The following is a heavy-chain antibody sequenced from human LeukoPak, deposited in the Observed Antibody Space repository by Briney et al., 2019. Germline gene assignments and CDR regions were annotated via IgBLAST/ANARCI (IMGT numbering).Heavy chain of an antibody. CDR1: GFTFSSYW. CDR3: ARESVYSSIDY. CDR2: IKLDGTEK. D-gene: IGHD6-13*01. V-gene: IGHV3-7*01. Sequence: GGSLRLSCAASGFTFSSYWMSWVRQAPGKGLEWVANIKLDGTEKYYVDSLKGRFTISRDNAKNSLYLQMNSLRAEDTAVYYCARESVYSSIDYWGQGTLVTVSS. J-gene: IGHJ4*02.